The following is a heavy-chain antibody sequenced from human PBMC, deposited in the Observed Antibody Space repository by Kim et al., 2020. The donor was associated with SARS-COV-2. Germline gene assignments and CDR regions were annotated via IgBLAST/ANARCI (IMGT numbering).Heavy chain of an antibody. V-gene: IGHV3-73*01. CDR3: TCCSGGGCYSRGAFDI. CDR1: GFTFSGSG. CDR2: IRSKGQNYAT. J-gene: IGHJ3*02. D-gene: IGHD2-15*01. Sequence: GGSLRLSCAASGFTFSGSGIHWVRQASGKGLEWVGRIRSKGQNYATEYPASVKGRFTISRDDSENTAWLQMNSLKTEDTAVYDCTCCSGGGCYSRGAFDIWGQGTMVTVSS.